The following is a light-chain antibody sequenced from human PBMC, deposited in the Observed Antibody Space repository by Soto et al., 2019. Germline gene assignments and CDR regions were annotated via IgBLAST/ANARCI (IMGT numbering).Light chain of an antibody. V-gene: IGKV3-15*01. CDR3: QEYYNWPLYT. Sequence: EIVMTQSPATLSVSPGERATLSCRASQSVSSDLAWYQQKPGQAPRLLIYGASTRATGIPARFSGSGSGTEFILTISSLQSEDFAVYYCQEYYNWPLYTFGQGTKLEIK. J-gene: IGKJ2*01. CDR1: QSVSSD. CDR2: GAS.